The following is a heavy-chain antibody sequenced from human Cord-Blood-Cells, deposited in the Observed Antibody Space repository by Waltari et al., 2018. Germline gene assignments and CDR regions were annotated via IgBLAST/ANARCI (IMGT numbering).Heavy chain of an antibody. D-gene: IGHD3-10*01. V-gene: IGHV4-34*01. CDR3: ARGKRKYYGSGSYDY. J-gene: IGHJ4*02. Sequence: QVQLPQWGAGLLKPSETLSLTCAVYGGSFSGYYWSWIRQPPGKGLEWIGEINHSGSTNSNPSLTSRVVISVGTPKNQFSLKLSSVTDADTAVYYCARGKRKYYGSGSYDYWGQGTLVTVSS. CDR1: GGSFSGYY. CDR2: INHSGST.